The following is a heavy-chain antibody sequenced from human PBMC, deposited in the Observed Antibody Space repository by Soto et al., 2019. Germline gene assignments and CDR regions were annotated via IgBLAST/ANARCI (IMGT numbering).Heavy chain of an antibody. CDR2: ISAYNGNT. CDR3: ARDHGRCSGGSCYSIHAFDI. D-gene: IGHD2-15*01. V-gene: IGHV1-18*01. Sequence: ASVKVSCKASGSTFTSYGISWVRQAPGQGLERMGWISAYNGNTNYAQKLQGRVTMTTDTSTSTAYMELRSLRSDDTAVYYCARDHGRCSGGSCYSIHAFDIWGQGTMVTVSS. J-gene: IGHJ3*02. CDR1: GSTFTSYG.